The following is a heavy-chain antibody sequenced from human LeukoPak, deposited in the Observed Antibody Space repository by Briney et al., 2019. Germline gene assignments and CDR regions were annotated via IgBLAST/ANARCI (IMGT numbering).Heavy chain of an antibody. CDR2: IYYGETT. V-gene: IGHV4-38-2*02. J-gene: IGHJ4*02. CDR1: GYYISDGFY. Sequence: SETLSLTCTVSGYYISDGFYWDWIRQTPGKGLEWIGNIYYGETTSYNPSFKSRVTISVDTSKNQFSLKVNSVTAADTAMYFCVRHYVLHIVGPSYWGQGILVTVSS. D-gene: IGHD1-26*01. CDR3: VRHYVLHIVGPSY.